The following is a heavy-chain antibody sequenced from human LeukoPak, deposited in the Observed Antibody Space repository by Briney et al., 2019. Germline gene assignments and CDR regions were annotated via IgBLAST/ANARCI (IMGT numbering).Heavy chain of an antibody. D-gene: IGHD3-9*01. Sequence: PSETLSLTCALYGGSFSNHYRSWIRQSPEKGLEWIGEISPGGNPNYNPSVKSRVTISLDTSKSQYSLKLTSVTAADTAVYYCARNGRYCDTKCSGDAFDIWGQGTVVVVSS. CDR3: ARNGRYCDTKCSGDAFDI. V-gene: IGHV4-34*01. J-gene: IGHJ3*02. CDR1: GGSFSNHY. CDR2: ISPGGNP.